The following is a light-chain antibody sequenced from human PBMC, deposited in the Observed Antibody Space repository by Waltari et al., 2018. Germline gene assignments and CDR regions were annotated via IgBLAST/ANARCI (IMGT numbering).Light chain of an antibody. CDR3: YSTTDNNLGV. CDR2: QDS. V-gene: IGLV3-27*01. J-gene: IGLJ1*01. CDR1: LLPKKY. Sequence: SSELTQPSSVSVSPGQTARIPCSGDLLPKKYTRWFQQKPGQAPVLVVYQDSARTSGNPERFSGSSSGTTVTLTSSGAQAEDEADDDCYSTTDNNLGVFGPGTRVTVL.